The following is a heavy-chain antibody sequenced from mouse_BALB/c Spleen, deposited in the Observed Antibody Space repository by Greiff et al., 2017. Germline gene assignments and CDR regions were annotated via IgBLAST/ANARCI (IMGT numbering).Heavy chain of an antibody. V-gene: IGHV1-31*01. CDR2: INPYNGGT. J-gene: IGHJ4*01. Sequence: VQLQQSGPDLVKPGASVKISCKASGYSFTGYYMHWVKQSHGKSLEWIGLINPYNGGTSYNQKFKGKATLTVDKSSSTAYMELLSLTSEDSAVYYCARDYDYDDAMDYWGQGTSVTVSS. CDR3: ARDYDYDDAMDY. D-gene: IGHD2-4*01. CDR1: GYSFTGYY.